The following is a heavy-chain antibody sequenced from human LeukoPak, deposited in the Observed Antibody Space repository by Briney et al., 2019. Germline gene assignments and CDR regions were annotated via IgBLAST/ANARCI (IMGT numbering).Heavy chain of an antibody. Sequence: SETLSLTCTVSGGSISRGGYYWSWIRQHPGKSLEWIGYIYYSGSTYYNPSLKSRVTISVDTSKNQFSLKLSSVTAADTAVYYCASDGDEVTPYFQHWGQGTLVTVSS. V-gene: IGHV4-31*03. CDR3: ASDGDEVTPYFQH. D-gene: IGHD4-17*01. CDR2: IYYSGST. J-gene: IGHJ1*01. CDR1: GGSISRGGYY.